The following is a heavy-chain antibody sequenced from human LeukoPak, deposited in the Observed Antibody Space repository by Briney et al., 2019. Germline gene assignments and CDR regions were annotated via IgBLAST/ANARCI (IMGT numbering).Heavy chain of an antibody. V-gene: IGHV1-46*01. CDR2: INPSGGST. D-gene: IGHD1-26*01. CDR3: ARDFEWELLTGYFDY. Sequence: GASVKVSCKASGHTFTSYYMHWVRQAPGQGLEWMGIINPSGGSTSYTQKFQGRVTMTRDTSTSTVYMELSSLRSEDTAVYYCARDFEWELLTGYFDYWGQGTLVTVSS. J-gene: IGHJ4*02. CDR1: GHTFTSYY.